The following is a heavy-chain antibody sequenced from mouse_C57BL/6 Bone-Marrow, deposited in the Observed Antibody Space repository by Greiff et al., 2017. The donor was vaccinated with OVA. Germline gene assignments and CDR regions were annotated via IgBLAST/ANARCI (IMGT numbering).Heavy chain of an antibody. CDR2: IDPENGDT. CDR1: GFNIKDDY. CDR3: TTVIYDGYGAY. V-gene: IGHV14-4*01. D-gene: IGHD2-3*01. Sequence: VQLQQSGAELVRPGASVKLSCTASGFNIKDDYMHWVKQRPEPGLEWIGWIDPENGDTEYASKFQGKATITADTSSNTAYLQLSSLTSEDTAVYDCTTVIYDGYGAYWGQGTLVTVSA. J-gene: IGHJ3*01.